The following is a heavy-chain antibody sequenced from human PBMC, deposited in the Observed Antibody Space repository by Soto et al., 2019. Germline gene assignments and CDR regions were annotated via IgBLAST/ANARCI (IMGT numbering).Heavy chain of an antibody. CDR3: ARHRPPDFGFGEPFDY. J-gene: IGHJ4*02. V-gene: IGHV4-34*01. Sequence: PSETLSLTCAVYGGSFSGYYWSWIRQPPGKGLEWIGYINHSGSTNYNPSLKSRVTISVDTSKNQFSLKLSSVTAADTAVYYCARHRPPDFGFGEPFDYWGQGTLVTVSS. D-gene: IGHD3-10*01. CDR2: INHSGST. CDR1: GGSFSGYY.